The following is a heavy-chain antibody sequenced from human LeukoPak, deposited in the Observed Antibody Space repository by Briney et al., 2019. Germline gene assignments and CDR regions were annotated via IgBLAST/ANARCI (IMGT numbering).Heavy chain of an antibody. CDR2: IYPGDSDT. Sequence: GESLKISCKGSGYSFTSYWIGWVRQMPGKGLEWMGIIYPGDSDTRYSPSFQGQVTISADKSISTAYLQWSSLKVSDTAMYYCARHDTTVTDAFDIWGQGTMVTVSS. CDR3: ARHDTTVTDAFDI. J-gene: IGHJ3*02. D-gene: IGHD4-17*01. CDR1: GYSFTSYW. V-gene: IGHV5-51*01.